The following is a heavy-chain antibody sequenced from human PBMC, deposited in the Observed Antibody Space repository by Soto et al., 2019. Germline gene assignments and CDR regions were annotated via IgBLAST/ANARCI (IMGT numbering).Heavy chain of an antibody. V-gene: IGHV1-2*04. CDR3: ARGRGRPDGITIFGEAYYYYYYYMDV. CDR2: INPNSGGT. Sequence: ASVKVSCKASGYTFTGYYMHWVRQAPGQGLEWMGWINPNSGGTNYAQKFQGWVTMTRDTSISTAYMELSRLRSDDTAVYYCARGRGRPDGITIFGEAYYYYYYYMDVWGKGTTVTVSS. CDR1: GYTFTGYY. J-gene: IGHJ6*03. D-gene: IGHD3-3*01.